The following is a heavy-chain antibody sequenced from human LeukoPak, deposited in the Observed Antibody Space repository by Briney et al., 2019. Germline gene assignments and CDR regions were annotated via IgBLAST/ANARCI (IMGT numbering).Heavy chain of an antibody. Sequence: SETLSLTCAVSGGSFSGYYWSWIRQTPGKGLEWIGEINHRGNTIYNPSLKSRVSISVDTSKNQFSLKLSSVTAADTAVYYCASAGQLVVPAAMAYNWFDPWGQGTLVTVSS. CDR2: INHRGNT. D-gene: IGHD2-2*01. CDR3: ASAGQLVVPAAMAYNWFDP. V-gene: IGHV4-34*01. CDR1: GGSFSGYY. J-gene: IGHJ5*02.